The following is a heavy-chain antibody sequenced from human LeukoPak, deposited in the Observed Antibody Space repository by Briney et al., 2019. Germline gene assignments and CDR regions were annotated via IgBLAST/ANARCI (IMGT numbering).Heavy chain of an antibody. J-gene: IGHJ4*02. CDR1: GFTFSNYAM. V-gene: IGHV4-4*02. D-gene: IGHD3-10*01. CDR2: IYHSGTT. Sequence: GSLRLSCAASGFTFSNYAMSWVRQPPGKGLEWIGEIYHSGTTNYNPSLKSRVTISLDKSRNQFSLNLNSVSAADTAVYYCARSYFGSGTFNGFDYWGQGTLVTVSS. CDR3: ARSYFGSGTFNGFDY.